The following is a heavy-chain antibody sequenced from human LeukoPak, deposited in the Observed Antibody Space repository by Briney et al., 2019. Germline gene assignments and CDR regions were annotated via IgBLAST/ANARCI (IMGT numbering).Heavy chain of an antibody. J-gene: IGHJ4*02. V-gene: IGHV1-46*01. D-gene: IGHD2-15*01. CDR3: AREGMARYCSGGSCYSGVDGEIDY. Sequence: ASVKVSCKASGYTFTSYYMHWVRQAPGPGLEWMGIINPSGGSTSYAQKFQGRVTMTRDTSTSTVYMELSSLRSEDTAVYYCAREGMARYCSGGSCYSGVDGEIDYWGQGTLVTVSS. CDR1: GYTFTSYY. CDR2: INPSGGST.